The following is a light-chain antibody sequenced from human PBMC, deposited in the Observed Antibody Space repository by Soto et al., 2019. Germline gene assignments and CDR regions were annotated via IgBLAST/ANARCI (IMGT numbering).Light chain of an antibody. CDR2: WVS. CDR1: QSVLYSSNNKNY. V-gene: IGKV4-1*01. J-gene: IGKJ5*01. CDR3: QQYYTSPIT. Sequence: DIVMTQAPDSLAVSLGERATINCKSSQSVLYSSNNKNYLAWYQQKPGQPPKLLIYWVSTRESGVPDRFSGSGSGTDFKLTIRSLHAEDFAVSYCQQYYTSPITLGHGKRLEIK.